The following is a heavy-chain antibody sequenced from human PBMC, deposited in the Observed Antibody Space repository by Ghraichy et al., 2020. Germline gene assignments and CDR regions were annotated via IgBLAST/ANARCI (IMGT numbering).Heavy chain of an antibody. Sequence: LSLTCAASGFTFSSYSMNWVRQAPGKGLEWVSYISSSSSTIYYADSVKGRFTISRDNAKNSLYLQMNSLRDEDTAVYYCARAELGYCSGGSCPPFDYWGQGTLVTVSS. CDR3: ARAELGYCSGGSCPPFDY. V-gene: IGHV3-48*02. CDR1: GFTFSSYS. J-gene: IGHJ4*02. D-gene: IGHD2-15*01. CDR2: ISSSSSTI.